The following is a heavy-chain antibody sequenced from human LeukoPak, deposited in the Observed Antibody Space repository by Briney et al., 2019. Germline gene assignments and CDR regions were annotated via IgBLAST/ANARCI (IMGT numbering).Heavy chain of an antibody. CDR2: MNPNSGNT. D-gene: IGHD3-9*01. Sequence: ASVKVSCKASGYTFTSYDINWVRQATGQGLEWMGWMNPNSGNTGYAQKFQGRVTMTRNTSISTAYMELSSLRSEDTAVYYCARSRPALTNNCFDPWGQGTLVTVSS. J-gene: IGHJ5*02. V-gene: IGHV1-8*01. CDR3: ARSRPALTNNCFDP. CDR1: GYTFTSYD.